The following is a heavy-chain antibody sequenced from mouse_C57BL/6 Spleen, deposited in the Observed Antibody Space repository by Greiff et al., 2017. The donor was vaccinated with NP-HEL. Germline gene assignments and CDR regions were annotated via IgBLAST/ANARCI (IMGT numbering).Heavy chain of an antibody. CDR1: GYTFTSYW. J-gene: IGHJ4*01. CDR2: IDPSDSYT. Sequence: VQLQQPGAELVMPGASVKLSCKASGYTFTSYWMHWVKQRPGQGLEWIGEIDPSDSYTNYNQKFKGKSTLTVDKSSSTAYMQLSSLTSEDSAVYYCARGGTTVVSHAMDYWGQGTSVTVSS. CDR3: ARGGTTVVSHAMDY. V-gene: IGHV1-69*01. D-gene: IGHD1-1*01.